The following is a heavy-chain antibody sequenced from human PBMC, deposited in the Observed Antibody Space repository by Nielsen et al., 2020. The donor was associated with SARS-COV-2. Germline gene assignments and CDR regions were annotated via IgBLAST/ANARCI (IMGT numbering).Heavy chain of an antibody. CDR2: ISSSSSYI. J-gene: IGHJ6*02. Sequence: GESLTISYAASGFTFSSYSMNWVRQAPGKGLEWVSSISSSSSYIYYADSVKGRFTISRDNAKNSLYLQMNSLRAEDTAVYYCAREASDFWSGYYPIYYYYGMDVWGQGTKVTVS. V-gene: IGHV3-21*01. CDR1: GFTFSSYS. D-gene: IGHD3-3*01. CDR3: AREASDFWSGYYPIYYYYGMDV.